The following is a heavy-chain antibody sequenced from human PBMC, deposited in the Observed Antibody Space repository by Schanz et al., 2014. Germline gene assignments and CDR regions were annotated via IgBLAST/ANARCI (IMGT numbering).Heavy chain of an antibody. D-gene: IGHD2-2*01. J-gene: IGHJ3*02. Sequence: QVHLVQSGAEVKKPGSSVKVSCKASGGTFSTYTISWVRQATGQGLEWMGWMNPNSGNTGYAQKFQGRVTMTRNTSISTAYMELRSLRSDDTAMYYCASSRTRYCSSTSCVPGAFDICGQGTMVTVSS. CDR1: GGTFSTYT. V-gene: IGHV1-8*02. CDR3: ASSRTRYCSSTSCVPGAFDI. CDR2: MNPNSGNT.